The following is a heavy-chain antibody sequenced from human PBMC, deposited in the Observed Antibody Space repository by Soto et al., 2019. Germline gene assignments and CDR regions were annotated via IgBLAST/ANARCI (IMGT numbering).Heavy chain of an antibody. J-gene: IGHJ4*02. CDR3: ARVMGVASGGPLEN. D-gene: IGHD2-15*01. V-gene: IGHV4-4*02. CDR1: GGSIRSSNW. CDR2: IFHSGNT. Sequence: SETLSLTCAVSGGSIRSSNWWSWLRRPPGQGLEWIGEIFHSGNTNSNASLKSRVTIALDESRNQVSLTVKSVTAADTAVYYCARVMGVASGGPLENWGQGTLVTVSS.